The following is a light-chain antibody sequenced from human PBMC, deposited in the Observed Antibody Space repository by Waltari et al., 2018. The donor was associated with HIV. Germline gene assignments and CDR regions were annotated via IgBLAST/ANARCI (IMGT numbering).Light chain of an antibody. CDR3: QAWVSSSVV. CDR1: NLGERF. Sequence: SYDLTQPPSLSVSPGQTANITCSGDNLGERFASWYHQKPGQSPILVIFQETNRPSGVPARFSGANSGNTATLTISGTQPMDEGDYYCQAWVSSSVVFGGGTKLTVL. V-gene: IGLV3-1*01. CDR2: QET. J-gene: IGLJ2*01.